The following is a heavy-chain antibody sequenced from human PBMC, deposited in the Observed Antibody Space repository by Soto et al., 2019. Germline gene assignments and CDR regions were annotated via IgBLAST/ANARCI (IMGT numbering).Heavy chain of an antibody. CDR2: IHPSGGGT. J-gene: IGHJ4*02. V-gene: IGHV1-46*02. CDR3: SRGGHIAVATASFDN. Sequence: QVQLVQSGAEVRKPGASVKVSCKPSGYTFNTYYLHWLRQAPGQALEWMGVIHPSGGGTTYAQKFLGRVSVTRDTATTTVFMELRSLRSDDTAVQYCSRGGHIAVATASFDNWGQGNLVTVSS. D-gene: IGHD2-21*02. CDR1: GYTFNTYY.